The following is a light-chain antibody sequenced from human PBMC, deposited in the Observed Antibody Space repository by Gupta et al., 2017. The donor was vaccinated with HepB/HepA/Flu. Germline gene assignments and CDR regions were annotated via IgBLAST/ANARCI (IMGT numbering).Light chain of an antibody. Sequence: DIQMTPSPSPLFASLGDRVTINCQASQDISNYLNWYQQKPGKVPKLLIHDASNLKTGVPSRFSGSGSGTDFTFTISSLQPEDIATYYCQQSDSSPSITFGRGTQVEIK. CDR2: DAS. CDR3: QQSDSSPSIT. V-gene: IGKV1-33*01. CDR1: QDISNY. J-gene: IGKJ4*01.